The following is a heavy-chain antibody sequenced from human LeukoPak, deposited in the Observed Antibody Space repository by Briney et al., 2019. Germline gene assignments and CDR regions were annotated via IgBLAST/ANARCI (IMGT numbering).Heavy chain of an antibody. Sequence: GGSLRLSCAASGFTFSSYSMNWVRQAPGKGLEWVSYISSSSSTIYYADSVKGRFTISRDNAKNSLYLQMNSLRAEDTAVYYCARDSGYSGYDRVLDPWGQGTLVTVSS. D-gene: IGHD5-12*01. CDR2: ISSSSSTI. CDR1: GFTFSSYS. V-gene: IGHV3-48*01. J-gene: IGHJ5*02. CDR3: ARDSGYSGYDRVLDP.